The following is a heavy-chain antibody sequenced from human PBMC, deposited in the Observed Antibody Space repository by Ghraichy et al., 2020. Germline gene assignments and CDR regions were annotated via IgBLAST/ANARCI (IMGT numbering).Heavy chain of an antibody. CDR3: ARLERYGSMAAR. D-gene: IGHD6-6*01. Sequence: SETLSLTCTVSGGSISSYYWSWIRQPPGKGLEWIGYIYYSGSTNYNPSLKSRVTISVDTSKNQFSLKLSSVTAADTAVYYCARLERYGSMAARWGQGTLVTVSS. V-gene: IGHV4-59*08. CDR1: GGSISSYY. CDR2: IYYSGST. J-gene: IGHJ4*02.